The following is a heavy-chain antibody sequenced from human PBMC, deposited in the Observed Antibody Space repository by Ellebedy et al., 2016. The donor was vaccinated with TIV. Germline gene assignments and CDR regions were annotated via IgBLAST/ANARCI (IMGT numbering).Heavy chain of an antibody. V-gene: IGHV1-2*02. D-gene: IGHD1-7*01. CDR3: ATTKSPLEGTTFDY. CDR1: GYTFTGYY. J-gene: IGHJ4*02. Sequence: AASVKVSCKASGYTFTGYYMHWVRQAPGQGLEWMGWINPNSGGTNYAQKFQGRVTMTEDTSTDTAYMELSSLRSEDTAVYYCATTKSPLEGTTFDYWGQGTLVTVSS. CDR2: INPNSGGT.